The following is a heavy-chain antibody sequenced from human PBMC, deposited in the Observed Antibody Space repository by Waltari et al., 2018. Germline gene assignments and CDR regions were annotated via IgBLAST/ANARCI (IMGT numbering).Heavy chain of an antibody. CDR1: GFTFDDYA. CDR2: ISWNSDYR. J-gene: IGHJ5*02. D-gene: IGHD1-26*01. V-gene: IGHV3-9*01. CDR3: TKAQYGYGGSYDWFDP. Sequence: EVYLVESGGALVQPGSSLRLSCAAAGFTFDDYAMHWVRQAPGKGLEWVSGISWNSDYRGYADSVKGRFTISRDNGKNTVYLQMNSLRPEDTALYYCTKAQYGYGGSYDWFDPWGQGTLVTVSS.